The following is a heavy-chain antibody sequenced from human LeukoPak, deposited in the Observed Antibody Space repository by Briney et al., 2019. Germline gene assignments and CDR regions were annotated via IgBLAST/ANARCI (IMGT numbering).Heavy chain of an antibody. J-gene: IGHJ4*02. CDR1: GFPFGDSA. Sequence: GGSLRPSCPASGFPFGDSAMSWVRQAPGKGRGGVGIIRSEAYGGTTAYAAAVKGRFTISRDDSKSIAYLQMNSLTTEGTAVYYCTRDVEDGSSLFGYWGQGTLVTVSS. CDR3: TRDVEDGSSLFGY. D-gene: IGHD6-6*01. V-gene: IGHV3-49*04. CDR2: IRSEAYGGTT.